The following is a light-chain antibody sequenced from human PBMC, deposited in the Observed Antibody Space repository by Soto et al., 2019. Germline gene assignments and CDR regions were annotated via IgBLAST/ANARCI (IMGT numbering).Light chain of an antibody. J-gene: IGLJ1*01. CDR2: GNS. Sequence: QSVLTQPPSVSGAPGQRVTISCPGSSSNIGAGYDVHWYQQLPGTAPKLLIYGNSNRPSGVPDRFSGSKSGTSASLAITGLQAEDEADYYCQSYDSSLSGSRGVFGTGTKLTVL. CDR3: QSYDSSLSGSRGV. V-gene: IGLV1-40*01. CDR1: SSNIGAGYD.